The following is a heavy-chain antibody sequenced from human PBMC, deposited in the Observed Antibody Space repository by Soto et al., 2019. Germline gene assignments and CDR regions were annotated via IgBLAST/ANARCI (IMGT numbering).Heavy chain of an antibody. J-gene: IGHJ5*02. V-gene: IGHV3-23*01. Sequence: EVELLESGGGLVHPGGSLRLSCAASGFTFSDFSMSWVRHAPGKGLEWVSGINNNGGSTYYAESVKRRFTISRDNSDNILYLQMDSLRAEDTALYYCARDNPYSVGAHHHWGQGTMVAVSS. CDR3: ARDNPYSVGAHHH. CDR2: INNNGGST. CDR1: GFTFSDFS. D-gene: IGHD3-16*01.